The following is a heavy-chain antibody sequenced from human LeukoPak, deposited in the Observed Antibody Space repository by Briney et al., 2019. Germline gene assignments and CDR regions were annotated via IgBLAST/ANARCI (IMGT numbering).Heavy chain of an antibody. Sequence: SETLSLTCAVYGGSFSGYYWSWIRQPPGKGLEWIGEINHSGSTNYNPSLKSRVTISVDTSKNQFSLKLSSVTAADTAVYYCARVTGYSSSWYDLRGWFDPWGQGTLVTVSS. CDR3: ARVTGYSSSWYDLRGWFDP. D-gene: IGHD6-13*01. J-gene: IGHJ5*02. V-gene: IGHV4-34*01. CDR2: INHSGST. CDR1: GGSFSGYY.